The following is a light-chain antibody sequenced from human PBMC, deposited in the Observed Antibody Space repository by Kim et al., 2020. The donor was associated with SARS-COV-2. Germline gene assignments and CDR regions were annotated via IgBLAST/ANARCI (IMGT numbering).Light chain of an antibody. V-gene: IGLV3-1*01. CDR1: KLGDKY. CDR3: QAWDSSTAV. Sequence: ASPGQTASITCTGDKLGDKYACWYQQKPGQSPVLVIYQDSKRPSGIPERFSGSNYANTATLTISGTQAMDEADYYCQAWDSSTAVFGGGTQLTVL. CDR2: QDS. J-gene: IGLJ2*01.